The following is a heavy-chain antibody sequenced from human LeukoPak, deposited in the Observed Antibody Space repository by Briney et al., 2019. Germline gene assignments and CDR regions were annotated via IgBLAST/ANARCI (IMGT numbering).Heavy chain of an antibody. J-gene: IGHJ4*02. V-gene: IGHV3-30-3*01. CDR3: ARDDSVYRIAAAGTNY. CDR2: ISYDGSNK. Sequence: GGSLRLSCAASGFTFSSYAMHWVRQAPGKGLEWVAVISYDGSNKYYADSVKGRFTISRDNSKNTLYLQMNSLRAEDTAVYYCARDDSVYRIAAAGTNYWGQGTLVTVSS. CDR1: GFTFSSYA. D-gene: IGHD6-13*01.